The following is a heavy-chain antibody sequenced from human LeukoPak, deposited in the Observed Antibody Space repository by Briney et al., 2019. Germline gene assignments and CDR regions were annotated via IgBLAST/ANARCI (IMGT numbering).Heavy chain of an antibody. CDR2: INPSGGST. V-gene: IGHV1-46*01. D-gene: IGHD3-10*01. CDR3: ARARSGATTFEPYPTTYYYGSGSYYLDY. CDR1: GYTFTSYY. Sequence: ASVKVSCKASGYTFTSYYMHWVRQAPGQGLEWMGIINPSGGSTSYAQKFQGRVTMTRDTSTSTVYMELSSLRSEDTAVYYCARARSGATTFEPYPTTYYYGSGSYYLDYWGRGTLVTVSS. J-gene: IGHJ4*02.